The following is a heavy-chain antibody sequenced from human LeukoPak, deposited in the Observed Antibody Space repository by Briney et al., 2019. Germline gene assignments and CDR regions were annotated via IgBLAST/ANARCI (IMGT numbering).Heavy chain of an antibody. D-gene: IGHD6-19*01. CDR2: TSYDGRNA. V-gene: IGHV3-30*18. Sequence: PGGSLRLSCAASAFTLSSYGMHWVRQAPGKGLEWVAVTSYDGRNAYYADSVKGRFTVSRDNSKNTLYLRMNSLTTEDTAVYFCAKWGSSSEGGFDYWGQGTLVTVSS. J-gene: IGHJ4*02. CDR3: AKWGSSSEGGFDY. CDR1: AFTLSSYG.